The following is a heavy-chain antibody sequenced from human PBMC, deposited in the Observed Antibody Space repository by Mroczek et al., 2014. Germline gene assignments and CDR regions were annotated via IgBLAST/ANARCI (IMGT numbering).Heavy chain of an antibody. J-gene: IGHJ6*02. CDR1: GGSISSYY. V-gene: IGHV4-59*01. CDR3: ARDRGYCSSTSCYSDYYYGMDV. CDR2: IYYSGST. Sequence: QVQLQESGPGLVKPSETLSLTCTVSGGSISSYYWSWIRQPPGKGLEWIGYIYYSGSTNYNPSLKSRVTISVDTSKNQFSLKLSSVTAADTAVYYCARDRGYCSSTSCYSDYYYGMDVWGQGTTVTVSS. D-gene: IGHD2-2*01.